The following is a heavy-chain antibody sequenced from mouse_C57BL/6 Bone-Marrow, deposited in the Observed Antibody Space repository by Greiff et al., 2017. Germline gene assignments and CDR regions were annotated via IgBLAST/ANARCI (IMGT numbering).Heavy chain of an antibody. CDR2: IDPSDSYT. Sequence: VQLQQPGAELVKPGASVKLSCKASGYTFTSYWMQWVKQRPGQGLEWIGEIDPSDSYTNYNQKFKGKATLTVDTSSSTAYMQLSSLTSEDSAVYYCARDYCGSSMFAYWGQGTLVTVSA. CDR1: GYTFTSYW. CDR3: ARDYCGSSMFAY. V-gene: IGHV1-50*01. J-gene: IGHJ3*01. D-gene: IGHD1-1*01.